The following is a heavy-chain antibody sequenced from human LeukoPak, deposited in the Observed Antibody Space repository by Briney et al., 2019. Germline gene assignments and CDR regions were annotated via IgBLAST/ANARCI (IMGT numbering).Heavy chain of an antibody. J-gene: IGHJ4*02. V-gene: IGHV3-21*01. CDR1: GFVFSSYS. D-gene: IGHD2-2*01. CDR3: AKDSAHYNTRWYYFDF. Sequence: GGSLRLSCAASGFVFSSYSMNWVRQTPGKGLEWVSSISAASNYKYYADSMKGRFTISRDNAKTSLYLQMNSLRVEDTAVYYCAKDSAHYNTRWYYFDFWGQGSLVTVSS. CDR2: ISAASNYK.